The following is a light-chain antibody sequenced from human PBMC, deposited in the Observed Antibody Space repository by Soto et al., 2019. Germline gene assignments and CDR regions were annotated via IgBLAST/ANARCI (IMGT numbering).Light chain of an antibody. CDR1: QTISSR. V-gene: IGKV1-5*03. J-gene: IGKJ1*01. CDR2: KAP. Sequence: DIQMTQSPSTLSGSVGDRVTITCRASQTISSRLAWYQQKPGKAPKHLMYKAPTVKRGVPSSFSGSGSGTEFTLTISNLQPDDGATDFCQEYHNYPRTCGHGTKV. CDR3: QEYHNYPRT.